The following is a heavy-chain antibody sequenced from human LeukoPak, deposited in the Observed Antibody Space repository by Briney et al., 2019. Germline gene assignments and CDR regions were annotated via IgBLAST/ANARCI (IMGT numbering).Heavy chain of an antibody. CDR1: GGSISGSY. Sequence: SSETLSLTCTVSGGSISGSYWSWIRQPPGKGLEWIGEINHSGSTNYNPSLKSRVTISVDKSKNQFSLKLSSVTAADTAVYYCARGWSYYGSGSYYFDYWGQGTLVTVSS. V-gene: IGHV4-34*01. CDR3: ARGWSYYGSGSYYFDY. D-gene: IGHD3-10*01. J-gene: IGHJ4*02. CDR2: INHSGST.